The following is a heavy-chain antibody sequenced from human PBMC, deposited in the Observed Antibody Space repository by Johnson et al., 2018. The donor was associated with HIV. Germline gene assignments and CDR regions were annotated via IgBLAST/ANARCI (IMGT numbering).Heavy chain of an antibody. J-gene: IGHJ3*02. CDR1: GFTLSSYG. CDR3: AKNTAMVGDAFDI. Sequence: EVQLVESGGGVVQPGGSLRLSCAASGFTLSSYGMHWVRQAPGKGLEWVSAISGSGGSTYYADSVKGRFTISRDNSKNTLYLQMNSLRAEDTAVYYCAKNTAMVGDAFDIWGQGTMVTVSS. V-gene: IGHV3-23*04. D-gene: IGHD5-18*01. CDR2: ISGSGGST.